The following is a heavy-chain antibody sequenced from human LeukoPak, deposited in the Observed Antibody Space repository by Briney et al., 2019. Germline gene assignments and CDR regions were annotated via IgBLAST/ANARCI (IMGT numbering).Heavy chain of an antibody. CDR2: IYSGGST. CDR3: ARVVLAVAGQYYFDY. V-gene: IGHV3-53*04. Sequence: GGSLRLSCAASGFTVSSNYLSWVRQAPGKGLDWVSVIYSGGSTYYADSVKGRFTISRHNTKNTLYLQMNSLRAEDTAVYYCARVVLAVAGQYYFDYWGQGTLVTVSS. J-gene: IGHJ4*02. D-gene: IGHD6-19*01. CDR1: GFTVSSNY.